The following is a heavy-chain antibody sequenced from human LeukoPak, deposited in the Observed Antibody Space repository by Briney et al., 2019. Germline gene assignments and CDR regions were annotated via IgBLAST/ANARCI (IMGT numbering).Heavy chain of an antibody. V-gene: IGHV4-59*01. CDR2: VHHSGST. Sequence: SETLSLTCTVSGCSITSYYWSWIRQPPGKGLEWIGYVHHSGSTNYNPPLKSRVTISVDTSKNQFSLKLSSVTAADTAVYYCARDRYIFAGPDAYYYMDVWGKGTTVTISS. CDR1: GCSITSYY. CDR3: ARDRYIFAGPDAYYYMDV. D-gene: IGHD5-18*01. J-gene: IGHJ6*03.